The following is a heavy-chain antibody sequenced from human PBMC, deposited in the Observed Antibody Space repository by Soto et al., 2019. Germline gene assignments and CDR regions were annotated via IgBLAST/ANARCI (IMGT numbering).Heavy chain of an antibody. V-gene: IGHV1-46*01. CDR3: ARVKLDYYDSSGSFDY. CDR2: INPSGGST. J-gene: IGHJ4*02. Sequence: ASVKVSCKASGYTFTSYYMHWVRQAPGQGLEWMGIINPSGGSTSYAQKFQGRVTMTRDTSTSTVYMELSSLRSEDTDVYYCARVKLDYYDSSGSFDYWGQGTLVTVSS. CDR1: GYTFTSYY. D-gene: IGHD3-22*01.